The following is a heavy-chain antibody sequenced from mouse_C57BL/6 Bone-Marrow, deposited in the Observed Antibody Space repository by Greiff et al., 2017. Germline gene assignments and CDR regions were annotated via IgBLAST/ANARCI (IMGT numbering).Heavy chain of an antibody. J-gene: IGHJ1*03. CDR1: GYTFTSYW. CDR2: IYPGSGST. CDR3: AGRGTYNGYWYFDV. Sequence: QVQLQQSGAELVKPGASVKMSCKASGYTFTSYWITWVKQRPGQGLEWIGDIYPGSGSTNYNEKFKSKATLTVDTSSSTAYMQLSSLTSEDSAVXYCAGRGTYNGYWYFDVWGTGTTVTVSS. V-gene: IGHV1-55*01. D-gene: IGHD2-3*01.